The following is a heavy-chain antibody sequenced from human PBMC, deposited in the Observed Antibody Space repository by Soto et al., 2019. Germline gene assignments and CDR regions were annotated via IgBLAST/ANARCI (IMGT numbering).Heavy chain of an antibody. Sequence: PSETLSLTXTVSGGPISSGGYYWSWIRQHPGKGLEWIGYIYYSGSTYYNPSLKSRVTISVDTSKNQFSLKLSSVTAADTAVYHCARGEYHYDSTGVFDIWGQGTMVTVSS. J-gene: IGHJ3*02. V-gene: IGHV4-31*03. D-gene: IGHD3-22*01. CDR1: GGPISSGGYY. CDR3: ARGEYHYDSTGVFDI. CDR2: IYYSGST.